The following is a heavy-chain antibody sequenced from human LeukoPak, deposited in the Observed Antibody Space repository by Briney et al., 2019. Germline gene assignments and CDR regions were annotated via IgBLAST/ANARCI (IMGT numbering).Heavy chain of an antibody. CDR2: ISSSSSYI. Sequence: AGGSLRLSCAASGLTFSSYSMNWVRQAPGKGLEWVSSISSSSSYIYYADSVKGRFTISRDNAKNSLYLQMNSLRAEDTAVYYCARGGYSYGRLDYWGQGTLVTVSS. V-gene: IGHV3-21*01. D-gene: IGHD5-18*01. CDR1: GLTFSSYS. CDR3: ARGGYSYGRLDY. J-gene: IGHJ4*02.